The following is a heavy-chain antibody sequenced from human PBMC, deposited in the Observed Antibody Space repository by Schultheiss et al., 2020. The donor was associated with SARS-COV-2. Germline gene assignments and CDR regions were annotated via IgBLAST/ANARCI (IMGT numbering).Heavy chain of an antibody. CDR3: ARIYSYKEWDFDY. CDR2: IFSNDEK. D-gene: IGHD5-18*01. V-gene: IGHV2-26*01. J-gene: IGHJ4*02. CDR1: GFSLSNARMG. Sequence: SGPTLVKPTETLTLTCTVSGFSLSNARMGVSWIRQPPGKALEWLAHIFSNDEKSYSTSLKGRLTISKDTSKSQVVLTMTNMDPVDTATYYCARIYSYKEWDFDYWGQGTLVTVSS.